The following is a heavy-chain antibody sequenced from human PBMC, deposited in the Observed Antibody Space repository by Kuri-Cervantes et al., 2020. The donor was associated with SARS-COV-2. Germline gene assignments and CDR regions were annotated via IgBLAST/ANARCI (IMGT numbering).Heavy chain of an antibody. D-gene: IGHD4-11*01. CDR1: GFTVSSNY. Sequence: GESLKISCAASGFTVSSNYMSWVRQAPGKGLEWVSVIYSGGSTYYADSVKGRFTISRDNSKNTLYLQMNSLRAEDTAVYYCARDRSNYKGNNWFDPWDQGTLVTVSS. CDR3: ARDRSNYKGNNWFDP. V-gene: IGHV3-53*01. J-gene: IGHJ5*02. CDR2: IYSGGST.